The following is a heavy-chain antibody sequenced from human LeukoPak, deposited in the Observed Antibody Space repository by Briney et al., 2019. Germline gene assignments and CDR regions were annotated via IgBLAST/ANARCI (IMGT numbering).Heavy chain of an antibody. CDR1: GFTFSSYA. Sequence: PGGSLRLSCSASGFTFSSYAMHWVRQAPGKGLEYVSAIDINGGSTHYADSVKGRFTISRDNSKNTLYLQMSSLRAEDTAVYFCVKDRSGILLFDYWGQGTLVTVSS. J-gene: IGHJ4*02. V-gene: IGHV3-64D*06. CDR3: VKDRSGILLFDY. D-gene: IGHD1-26*01. CDR2: IDINGGST.